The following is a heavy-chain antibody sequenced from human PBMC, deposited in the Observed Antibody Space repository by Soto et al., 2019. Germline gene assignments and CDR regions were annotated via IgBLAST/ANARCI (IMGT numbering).Heavy chain of an antibody. V-gene: IGHV3-53*01. Sequence: EVQLVESGGGLIQPGGSLRLSCAASGFTVSSNYITWVRQAPGKGLEWVSVIYSGGSTYYADSVKGRFTISRDNSKNSLYLRMNSRRAEDTAVYYCARGHTPIRFLDTYGMDVWGQGTTVTVSS. CDR1: GFTVSSNY. CDR3: ARGHTPIRFLDTYGMDV. D-gene: IGHD3-3*01. J-gene: IGHJ6*02. CDR2: IYSGGST.